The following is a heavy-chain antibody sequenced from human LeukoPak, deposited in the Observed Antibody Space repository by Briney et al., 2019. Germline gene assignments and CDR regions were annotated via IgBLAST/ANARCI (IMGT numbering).Heavy chain of an antibody. J-gene: IGHJ5*01. Sequence: SETLSLTCTVSGGSISSGSYYWSWIRQPAGKGLEWIGRIYASGNINYNPSLKSRVTISVDTSKNQFSLKLSSVTAADMAVYYCATGYGKLDSWGQGTLVTVSS. CDR3: ATGYGKLDS. CDR1: GGSISSGSYY. D-gene: IGHD2-15*01. V-gene: IGHV4-61*02. CDR2: IYASGNI.